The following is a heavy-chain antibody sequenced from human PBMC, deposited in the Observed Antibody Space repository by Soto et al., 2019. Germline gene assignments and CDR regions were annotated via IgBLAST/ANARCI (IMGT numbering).Heavy chain of an antibody. CDR1: GYTFTSYA. J-gene: IGHJ4*02. V-gene: IGHV1-3*01. D-gene: IGHD2-2*02. CDR2: INAGNGNT. CDR3: SLSATVTAAIAY. Sequence: QVQLVQSGAEVKKPGASVKVSCKASGYTFTSYAMHWVRQAPGQRLEWMGWINAGNGNTKYSQKFQGRVTITRATSASIAYMDPSILRSEATAVYYCSLSATVTAAIAYWGQGTLVTFSS.